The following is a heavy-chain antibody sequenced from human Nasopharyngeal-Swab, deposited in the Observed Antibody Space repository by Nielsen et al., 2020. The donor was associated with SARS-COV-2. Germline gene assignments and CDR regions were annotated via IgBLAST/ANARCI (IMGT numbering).Heavy chain of an antibody. D-gene: IGHD6-13*01. CDR2: IRAYNGYT. CDR1: VYIPTSYA. V-gene: IGHV1-18*01. Sequence: ASVKVSCKSSVYIPTSYAIRSVRQPPAQGLDWIGLIRAYNGYTNYAQKLQGRVTMTTDTSTSTAYMELRSLRSDDTAVYYCARDRDSSSWYYYYYGMDVWGQGTTVTVSS. CDR3: ARDRDSSSWYYYYYGMDV. J-gene: IGHJ6*02.